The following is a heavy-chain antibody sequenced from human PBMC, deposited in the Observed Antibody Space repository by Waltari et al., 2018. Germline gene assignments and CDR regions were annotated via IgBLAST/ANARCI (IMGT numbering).Heavy chain of an antibody. Sequence: QVQLQESGPGLVKPSETLSLTCTVSGGSISRSYWSWIRPPAGKGLEWIGRIYTSGSTNYNPSLKSRVTMSVDTSKNQFSLKLSSVTAADTAVYYCARDPRDYGYGWFDPWGQGTLVTVSS. J-gene: IGHJ5*02. CDR3: ARDPRDYGYGWFDP. CDR2: IYTSGST. D-gene: IGHD4-17*01. CDR1: GGSISRSY. V-gene: IGHV4-4*07.